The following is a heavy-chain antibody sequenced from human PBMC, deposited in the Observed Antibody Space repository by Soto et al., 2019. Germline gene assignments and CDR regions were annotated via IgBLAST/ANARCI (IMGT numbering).Heavy chain of an antibody. J-gene: IGHJ6*03. CDR3: ASTNSRSYYMDV. CDR2: ISSSSSYI. CDR1: GFTFSSYS. Sequence: ESGGGQVKPGGSLRLSCAASGFTFSSYSMNWVRQAPGKGLEWVSSISSSSSYIYYADSVKGRFTISRDNAKNSLYLQMNSLRAEDTAVYYCASTNSRSYYMDVWGKGTTVTVSS. D-gene: IGHD6-13*01. V-gene: IGHV3-21*01.